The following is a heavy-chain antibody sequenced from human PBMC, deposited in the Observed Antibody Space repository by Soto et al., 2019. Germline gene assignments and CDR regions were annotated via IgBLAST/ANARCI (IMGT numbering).Heavy chain of an antibody. D-gene: IGHD6-19*01. CDR3: ARDPLRRAVAVFASWGHSPPFDY. CDR1: GYTFTSYG. Sequence: QVQLVQSGAEVKKPGASVKVSCKASGYTFTSYGISWVRQAPGQGLEWMGWISAYNGNTNYAQKLQGRVTMTTDTTASTAYMELRSLRSEDTAVYYCARDPLRRAVAVFASWGHSPPFDYWGQGTLVTVSS. V-gene: IGHV1-18*01. CDR2: ISAYNGNT. J-gene: IGHJ4*02.